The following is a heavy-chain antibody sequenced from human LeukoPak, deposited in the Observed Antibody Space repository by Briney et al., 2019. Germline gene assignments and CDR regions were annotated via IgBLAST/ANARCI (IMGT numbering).Heavy chain of an antibody. D-gene: IGHD3-10*01. V-gene: IGHV1-69*05. CDR2: IIPIFGTA. CDR1: GGTFSSYA. CDR3: ARGHYYGSGRQQGSAFDI. J-gene: IGHJ3*02. Sequence: ASVKVSCKASGGTFSSYAISWVRQAPGQGLEWMGGIIPIFGTANYAQKFQGRVTITTDESTSTAYMELSSLRSEDTAVYYCARGHYYGSGRQQGSAFDIWGQGTMVTVSS.